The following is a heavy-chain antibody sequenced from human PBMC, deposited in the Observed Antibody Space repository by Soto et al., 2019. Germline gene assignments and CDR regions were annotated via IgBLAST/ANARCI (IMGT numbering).Heavy chain of an antibody. V-gene: IGHV3-33*01. Sequence: GGSLRLSCAASGFTFSSYGMHWVRQAPGKGLEWVAVIWYDGSNKYYADSVKGRFTISRDNSKNTLYLQMNSLRAEDTAVYYCASKLSSSTRLGVPDIVVVPAARLRYYGMEVWGQGTTV. CDR3: ASKLSSSTRLGVPDIVVVPAARLRYYGMEV. CDR1: GFTFSSYG. J-gene: IGHJ6*02. D-gene: IGHD2-2*01. CDR2: IWYDGSNK.